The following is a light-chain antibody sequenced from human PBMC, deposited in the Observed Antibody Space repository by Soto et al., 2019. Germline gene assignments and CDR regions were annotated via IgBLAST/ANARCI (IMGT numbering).Light chain of an antibody. J-gene: IGKJ5*01. V-gene: IGKV1-33*01. CDR2: DAS. Sequence: DIQMTQSPSSLSASVGDRVTITCQASQDISNYSNWYQQKLGKAPKLLIYDASNLETGVPSRFSGSGAGTDVTFTISSLQPEDSATYYCQQYSHLITFGQGTRLEIK. CDR3: QQYSHLIT. CDR1: QDISNY.